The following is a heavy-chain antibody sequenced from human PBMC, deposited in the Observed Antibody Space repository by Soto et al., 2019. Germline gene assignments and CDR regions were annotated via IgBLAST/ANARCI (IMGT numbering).Heavy chain of an antibody. Sequence: QVQLVQSGAEVKKPGSSVKVSCKASGGTFSSYAISWVRQAPGQGHEWMGGIIPIFGTANYAQKFQGRVTHTADKSTSTAYMELSNLGSEDTAVYYCASAGGLGYFARFPRGSYYGMDVWGQGTTGTVS. CDR3: ASAGGLGYFARFPRGSYYGMDV. J-gene: IGHJ6*02. CDR1: GGTFSSYA. D-gene: IGHD3-9*01. CDR2: IIPIFGTA. V-gene: IGHV1-69*06.